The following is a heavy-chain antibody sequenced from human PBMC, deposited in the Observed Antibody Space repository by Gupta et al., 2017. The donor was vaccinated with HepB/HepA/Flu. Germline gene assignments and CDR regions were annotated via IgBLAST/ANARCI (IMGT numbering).Heavy chain of an antibody. V-gene: IGHV1-2*02. D-gene: IGHD6-13*01. J-gene: IGHJ5*02. CDR1: GDTFTGYY. CDR2: INPNSGGT. CDR3: AREVPAAGNHNWFDP. Sequence: QVQLVQSGAEVKKPGASVKVSCKASGDTFTGYYMHWVRQAPGQGLEWMGWINPNSGGTNYAQKFQGRVTMTRDTSISTAYMELSRLRSDDTAVYYCAREVPAAGNHNWFDPWGQGTLVTVSS.